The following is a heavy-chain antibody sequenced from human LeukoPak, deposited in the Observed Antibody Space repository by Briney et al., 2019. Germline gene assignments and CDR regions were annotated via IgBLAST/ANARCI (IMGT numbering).Heavy chain of an antibody. D-gene: IGHD5-12*01. J-gene: IGHJ3*01. CDR2: ISGSGGST. CDR3: ARGGIYEQDAFDL. Sequence: GGSLRLSCAASGFTFSSYAMSWVRQAPGKGLEWVSAISGSGGSTYYADSVKGRFTISRDNSMNTLILQMNSLRAEDTAMYYCARGGIYEQDAFDLWGQGTMVTVSS. CDR1: GFTFSSYA. V-gene: IGHV3-23*01.